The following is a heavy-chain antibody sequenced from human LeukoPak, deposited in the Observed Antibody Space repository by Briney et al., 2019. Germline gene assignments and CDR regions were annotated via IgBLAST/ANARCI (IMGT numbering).Heavy chain of an antibody. V-gene: IGHV3-30*03. CDR1: GFTFSSYG. J-gene: IGHJ4*02. Sequence: GGSLRLSCEASGFTFSSYGMSWVRQAPGKGLEWVAVISYDGSNKYYADSVKGRFTISRDNSKNTLYLQMNSLRAEDTAVYYCTRALRFRPQLDSWGQGTLVTVSS. CDR2: ISYDGSNK. CDR3: TRALRFRPQLDS. D-gene: IGHD5-12*01.